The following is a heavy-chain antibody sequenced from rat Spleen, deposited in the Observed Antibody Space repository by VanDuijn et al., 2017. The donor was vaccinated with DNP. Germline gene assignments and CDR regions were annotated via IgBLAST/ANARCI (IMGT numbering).Heavy chain of an antibody. D-gene: IGHD1-11*01. CDR2: ITYDGGST. CDR1: GFTFSDYY. CDR3: AKDGDYGGWRRFGH. V-gene: IGHV5-20*01. J-gene: IGHJ3*01. Sequence: EVQLVESGGGLVQPGRSLKLSCAASGFTFSDYYMAWVRQAPTKGLEWVAYITYDGGSTYYADSVKGRFTISRDNAENAIYLQMNSLRSEDTATYYCAKDGDYGGWRRFGHWGQGTLVTVSS.